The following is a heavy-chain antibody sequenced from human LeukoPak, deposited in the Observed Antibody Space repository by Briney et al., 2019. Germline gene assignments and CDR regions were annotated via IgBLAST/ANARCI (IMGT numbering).Heavy chain of an antibody. Sequence: GGSLRLSCAASGFTFSSYGMHWVRQAPGKGPEWVAYIHYDGNSDDYADSVRGRFTVSRDNSKNTLYLQMNSLRPEDTAVYYCARFPPRSYWGQGTLVTVSP. CDR1: GFTFSSYG. D-gene: IGHD2-21*01. V-gene: IGHV3-30*02. CDR3: ARFPPRSY. CDR2: IHYDGNSD. J-gene: IGHJ4*02.